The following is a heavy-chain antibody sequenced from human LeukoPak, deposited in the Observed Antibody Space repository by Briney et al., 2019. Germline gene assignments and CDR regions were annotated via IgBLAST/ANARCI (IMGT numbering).Heavy chain of an antibody. J-gene: IGHJ4*02. CDR1: GFTFSNSW. CDR3: EGSAGY. Sequence: GGSLRLSCAASGFTFSNSWMSWVRQAPGKGLEWVAHIKQDGSEKHYVDSVKGRFTISRDNAKSSLFLQMNSLRAEDTAVYYCEGSAGYWGQGTLVTVSP. V-gene: IGHV3-7*01. CDR2: IKQDGSEK.